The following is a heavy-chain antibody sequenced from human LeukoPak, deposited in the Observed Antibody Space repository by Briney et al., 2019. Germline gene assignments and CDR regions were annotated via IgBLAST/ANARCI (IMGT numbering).Heavy chain of an antibody. Sequence: SESLSLTCAVCGYSISSGYYWGWIRQPPGKGRGWIGSIDQSGSTYYNPSLKSRVTISVDTSKNQFSLKLSSVTAAATAVYYCARQGSYWKYYFDYWGQGTLVTVSS. CDR2: IDQSGST. J-gene: IGHJ4*02. D-gene: IGHD1-26*01. CDR3: ARQGSYWKYYFDY. V-gene: IGHV4-38-2*01. CDR1: GYSISSGYY.